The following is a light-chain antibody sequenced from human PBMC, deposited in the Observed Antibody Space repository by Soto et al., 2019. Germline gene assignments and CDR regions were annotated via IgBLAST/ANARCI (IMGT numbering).Light chain of an antibody. V-gene: IGKV3D-15*01. CDR2: GAS. Sequence: IVLTHSPSTLSLSPVKRATLSFMASQNISNYLIWYQQKPGQAPRLLIYGASIRATGIPDRFSGSGSGTDFTLTISSLQSEDFAVYYCQKYNNWPPNFGQGTRLEIK. CDR3: QKYNNWPPN. J-gene: IGKJ5*01. CDR1: QNISNY.